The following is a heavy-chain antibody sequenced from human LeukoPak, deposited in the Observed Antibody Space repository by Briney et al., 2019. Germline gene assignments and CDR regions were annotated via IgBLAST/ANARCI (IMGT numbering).Heavy chain of an antibody. J-gene: IGHJ4*02. D-gene: IGHD1-26*01. CDR1: GFNLRACN. CDR3: AKDRSNDY. Sequence: GGSLRLSCAASGFNLRACNMNWVRQAPGKGLECVSSISNSGGSIYYADSVKGRFTISRDNSKNTLYLRMNSLRAEDTAVYYCAKDRSNDYWGQGTLVTVSS. V-gene: IGHV3-23*01. CDR2: ISNSGGSI.